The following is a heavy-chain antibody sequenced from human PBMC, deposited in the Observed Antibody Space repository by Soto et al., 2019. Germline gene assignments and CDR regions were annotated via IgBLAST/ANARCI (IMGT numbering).Heavy chain of an antibody. CDR1: GGSISSSSYC. D-gene: IGHD2-2*01. CDR3: ARLVVGYYYYMDV. Sequence: SETLSLTCTVSGGSISSSSYCWGWIRQPPGKGLEWIGSIYYSGSTYYNPSLKSRVTISVDTSKNQFSLKLSSVTAADTAVYYCARLVVGYYYYMDVWGKGTTVTVSS. J-gene: IGHJ6*03. CDR2: IYYSGST. V-gene: IGHV4-39*01.